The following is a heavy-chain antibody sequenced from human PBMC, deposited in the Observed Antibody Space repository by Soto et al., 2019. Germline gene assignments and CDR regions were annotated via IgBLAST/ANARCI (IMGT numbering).Heavy chain of an antibody. D-gene: IGHD1-26*01. CDR3: ARDSWSYSIYYYYGMDV. J-gene: IGHJ6*02. V-gene: IGHV1-18*04. CDR1: GYTFTSYG. Sequence: QVQLVQSGAEVKKPGASVKVSCKASGYTFTSYGISWVRQAPGQGLEWMGWISAYNGNTNYAQKLQGRVTMTTDTSTSTAYMELRSLRSDDTAVYYCARDSWSYSIYYYYGMDVWGQGTTVTVSS. CDR2: ISAYNGNT.